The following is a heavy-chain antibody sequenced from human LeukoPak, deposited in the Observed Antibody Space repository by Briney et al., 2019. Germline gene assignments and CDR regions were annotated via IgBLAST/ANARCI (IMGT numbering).Heavy chain of an antibody. CDR2: ISYDGSNK. Sequence: GGSLRLSCAASGFTFSSYAMHWVRQAPGKGLEWVAVISYDGSNKYYADSVKGRFTISRDNSKNTLYLQMNSLRAEDTAVYYCARVYLPPYSSSWSPYYFDYWGQGTLVTVSS. D-gene: IGHD6-13*01. CDR3: ARVYLPPYSSSWSPYYFDY. V-gene: IGHV3-30-3*01. CDR1: GFTFSSYA. J-gene: IGHJ4*02.